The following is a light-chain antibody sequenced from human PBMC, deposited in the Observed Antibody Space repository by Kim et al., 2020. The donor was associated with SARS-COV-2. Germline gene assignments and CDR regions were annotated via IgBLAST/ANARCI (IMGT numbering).Light chain of an antibody. CDR2: TAS. CDR1: QSISSY. V-gene: IGKV1-39*01. J-gene: IGKJ2*01. CDR3: QQSYTTPDT. Sequence: DIQMTQSPSSLSASVGDRVTITCRASQSISSYLNWYQQKPGKAPKLLIYTASSLQSGVPSRFSGSGSGTDFTLTSSSLHPEDFATYYCQQSYTTPDTFGQGTKLEI.